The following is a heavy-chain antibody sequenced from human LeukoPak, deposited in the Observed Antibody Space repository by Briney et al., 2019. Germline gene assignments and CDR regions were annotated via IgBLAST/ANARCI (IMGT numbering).Heavy chain of an antibody. V-gene: IGHV3-49*04. J-gene: IGHJ4*02. CDR2: IRSKAYGGTT. Sequence: PGGSLRLSCATSGFTFCDYAVIWVRQAPGKGLEWVGFIRSKAYGGTTEYAASVKGRFTISRDDSKSSAYLQMNSLKTEDTAVYYCIRDYGYYKGDYWGQGTLVTVSS. CDR1: GFTFCDYA. D-gene: IGHD4-17*01. CDR3: IRDYGYYKGDY.